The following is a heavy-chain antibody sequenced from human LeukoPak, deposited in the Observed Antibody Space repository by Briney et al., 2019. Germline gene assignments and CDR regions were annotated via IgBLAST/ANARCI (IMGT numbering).Heavy chain of an antibody. CDR3: ARAPMTTEDY. D-gene: IGHD4-17*01. V-gene: IGHV3-23*01. CDR2: IRSSGGGDST. Sequence: GGSLRLSCAASGFTFSNYAMNWVRQAPGKGLEWVSVIRSSGGGDSTYYADSVKGRFTISRDRSKNTLYLQMNSLRVEDTAVYYCARAPMTTEDYWGQGTLVTVSS. J-gene: IGHJ4*02. CDR1: GFTFSNYA.